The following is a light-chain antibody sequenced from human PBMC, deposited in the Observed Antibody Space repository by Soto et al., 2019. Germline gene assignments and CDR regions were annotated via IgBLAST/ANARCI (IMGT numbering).Light chain of an antibody. CDR1: SSDVGAYDY. CDR3: SLYTSSDTPYV. J-gene: IGLJ1*01. Sequence: QSALTQPASVSGSPGPSITISCTGTSSDVGAYDYVSWYQQHPDKAPKLIIYVVSNRPSGVSNRVSGSKSGNTDSLTISGLQAEDEADYYCSLYTSSDTPYVFGTGTKVTVL. V-gene: IGLV2-14*01. CDR2: VVS.